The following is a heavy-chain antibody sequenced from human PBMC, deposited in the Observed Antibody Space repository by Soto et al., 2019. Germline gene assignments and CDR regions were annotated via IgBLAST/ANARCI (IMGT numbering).Heavy chain of an antibody. Sequence: QVQLVESGGGLVKPGGSLRLSCAASGFTFSDYYMSWIRQAPGKGLEWVSYISSSGSTIYYADSVKGRFTISRDNAKNSLYLQMNSLRAEATAVYYCARLDGNVSDSSGYYYYYYGMAVWGQGTTVTVSS. CDR2: ISSSGSTI. J-gene: IGHJ6*02. D-gene: IGHD3-22*01. V-gene: IGHV3-11*01. CDR3: ARLDGNVSDSSGYYYYYYGMAV. CDR1: GFTFSDYY.